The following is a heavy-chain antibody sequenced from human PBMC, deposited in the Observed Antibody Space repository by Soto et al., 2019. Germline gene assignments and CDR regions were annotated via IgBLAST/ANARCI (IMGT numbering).Heavy chain of an antibody. Sequence: GGSLRLSYAASGFTFSSYSMNWVRQAPGKGLEWVSYISSSSSTIYYADSVKGRFTISRDNAKNSLYLQMNSLRDEDTAVYYCAREYYSTTTWIDYWGQGTLVTVSS. V-gene: IGHV3-48*02. J-gene: IGHJ4*02. CDR1: GFTFSSYS. CDR3: AREYYSTTTWIDY. CDR2: ISSSSSTI. D-gene: IGHD2-15*01.